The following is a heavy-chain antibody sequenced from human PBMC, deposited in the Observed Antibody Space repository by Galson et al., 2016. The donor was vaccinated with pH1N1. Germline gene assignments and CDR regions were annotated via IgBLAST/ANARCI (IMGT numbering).Heavy chain of an antibody. J-gene: IGHJ3*02. CDR3: AKWGPAEGGFDS. Sequence: SLRLSCAESGFILSSYGMHWVRQAPGKGLEWVAGIWYDGSNKHYGDSVKGRFTISRDHSKNTLYLQMNNLRTEDTAMYFCAKWGPAEGGFDSWGQGTMVTVSS. CDR2: IWYDGSNK. V-gene: IGHV3-33*06. CDR1: GFILSSYG. D-gene: IGHD2-2*01.